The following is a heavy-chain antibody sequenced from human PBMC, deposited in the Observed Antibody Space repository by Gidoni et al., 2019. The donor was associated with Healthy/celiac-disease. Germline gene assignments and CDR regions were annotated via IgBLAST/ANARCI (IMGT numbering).Heavy chain of an antibody. J-gene: IGHJ6*02. CDR1: GFTFSGSA. V-gene: IGHV3-73*02. D-gene: IGHD4-17*01. CDR2: IRSKANSYAT. Sequence: EVQLVESGGGLVQPGGSLKLSCAASGFTFSGSAMHWVRQASGKGLEWVGRIRSKANSYATAYAASVKGRFTISRDDSKNTAYLQMNSLKTEDTAVYYCTRFSGDDYGGNYGMDVWGQGTTVTVSS. CDR3: TRFSGDDYGGNYGMDV.